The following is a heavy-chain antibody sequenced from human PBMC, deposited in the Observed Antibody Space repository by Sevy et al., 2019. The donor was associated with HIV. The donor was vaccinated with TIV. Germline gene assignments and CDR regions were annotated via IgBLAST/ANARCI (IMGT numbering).Heavy chain of an antibody. CDR2: INHSGST. CDR3: ARGPRQQLVGGDGVYFDY. V-gene: IGHV4-34*01. CDR1: GGSFSGYY. J-gene: IGHJ4*02. Sequence: SETLSLTCAVYGGSFSGYYWSWIRQPPGKGLEWIGEINHSGSTNYNPSLKSRVTISVDTSKNQFSLKLTSVTAADTAVYYCARGPRQQLVGGDGVYFDYWGQGTLVTVSS. D-gene: IGHD6-13*01.